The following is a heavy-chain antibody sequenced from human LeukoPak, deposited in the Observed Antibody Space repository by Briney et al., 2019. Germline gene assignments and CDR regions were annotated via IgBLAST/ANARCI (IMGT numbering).Heavy chain of an antibody. CDR1: GFTFSDYY. V-gene: IGHV3-11*04. J-gene: IGHJ6*02. CDR3: ARDLVDTSYYYYGMDV. CDR2: ISSSGSTI. Sequence: KPGGSLRLSCAASGFTFSDYYMSWIRQAPGKGLGWVSYISSSGSTIYYADSVKGRFTISRDNAKNSLYLQMNSLRAEDTAVYYCARDLVDTSYYYYGMDVWGQGTTVTVSS. D-gene: IGHD5-18*01.